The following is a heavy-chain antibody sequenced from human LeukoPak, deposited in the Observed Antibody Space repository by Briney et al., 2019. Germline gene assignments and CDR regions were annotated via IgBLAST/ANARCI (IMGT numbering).Heavy chain of an antibody. CDR1: GGSISSGGYY. CDR3: ARHSLLRITMRDWFDP. CDR2: IYYSGST. J-gene: IGHJ5*02. Sequence: PSQTLSLTCTVSGGSISSGGYYWSWIRQHPGKGLEWIGYIYYSGSTHYNPSLKSRVTISVDTSKNQFSLKLSSVTAADTAVYYCARHSLLRITMRDWFDPWGQGTLVTVSS. V-gene: IGHV4-31*03. D-gene: IGHD3-22*01.